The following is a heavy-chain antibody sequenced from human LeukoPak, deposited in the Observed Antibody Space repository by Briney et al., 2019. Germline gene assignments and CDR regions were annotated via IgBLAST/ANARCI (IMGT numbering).Heavy chain of an antibody. Sequence: GSLRLSCAASGFTFSDYYMSWIRQAPGKGLEWIGEINHSGSTNYNPSLKSRVTISVDTSKNQFSLKLSSVTAADTAVYYCASLTGGKYYFDYWGQGTLVTVSS. V-gene: IGHV4-34*01. CDR3: ASLTGGKYYFDY. CDR2: INHSGST. D-gene: IGHD1-14*01. J-gene: IGHJ4*02. CDR1: GFTFSDYY.